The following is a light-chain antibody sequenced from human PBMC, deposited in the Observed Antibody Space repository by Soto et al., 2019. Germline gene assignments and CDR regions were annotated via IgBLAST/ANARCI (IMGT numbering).Light chain of an antibody. V-gene: IGKV3-20*01. Sequence: EIVRPQSHATLSVSPGERVTVSCRASQSVSSNLAWHQQKPGQAPRILMYDASTRATGISARFSGSGSGTDFTLTISRLEPEDFAVYYCQQYGSSPITFGQGTRLEIK. CDR1: QSVSSN. CDR2: DAS. J-gene: IGKJ5*01. CDR3: QQYGSSPIT.